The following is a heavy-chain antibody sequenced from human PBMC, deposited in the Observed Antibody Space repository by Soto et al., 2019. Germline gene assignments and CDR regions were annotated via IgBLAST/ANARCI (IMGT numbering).Heavy chain of an antibody. CDR1: GGSFSGYY. D-gene: IGHD2-2*01. CDR3: ATIVVVASTMRDDAFDI. V-gene: IGHV4-34*01. J-gene: IGHJ3*02. CDR2: IHHSGST. Sequence: QVQLQQWGTGQLKSSETLSLTCAVNGGSFSGYYWSWIRQPPGKGLEWIGEIHHSGSTNYNPSLKSRVTISLDTSKNQFSLKLNSVTAADTAVYYCATIVVVASTMRDDAFDIWGQGTMVIVSS.